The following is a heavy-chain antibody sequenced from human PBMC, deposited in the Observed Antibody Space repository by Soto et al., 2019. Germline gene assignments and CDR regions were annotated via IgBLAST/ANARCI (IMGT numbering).Heavy chain of an antibody. J-gene: IGHJ6*02. Sequence: ASVKVSCKVSGYTLTELSMHWVRQAPGKGLEWMGGFDPEDGETIYAQKFQGRVTMTEDTSTDTAYMELSSLRSEDKAVYYCAKSDKNLVPYYYYGMEVWGQGTTVTV. CDR2: FDPEDGET. CDR3: AKSDKNLVPYYYYGMEV. CDR1: GYTLTELS. V-gene: IGHV1-24*01. D-gene: IGHD6-13*01.